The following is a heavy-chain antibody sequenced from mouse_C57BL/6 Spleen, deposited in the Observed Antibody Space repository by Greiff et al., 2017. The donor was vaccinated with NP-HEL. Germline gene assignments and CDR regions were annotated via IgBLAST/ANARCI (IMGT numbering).Heavy chain of an antibody. CDR3: ARGIYYYGSSYYFDY. CDR2: ILPGSGST. Sequence: QVQLKQSGAELMKPGASVKLSCKATGYTFTGYWIEWVKQRPGHGLEWIGEILPGSGSTNYNEKFKGKATFTADTSSNTAYMQLSSLTTEDSAIYYCARGIYYYGSSYYFDYWGQGTTLTVSS. V-gene: IGHV1-9*01. CDR1: GYTFTGYW. D-gene: IGHD1-1*01. J-gene: IGHJ2*01.